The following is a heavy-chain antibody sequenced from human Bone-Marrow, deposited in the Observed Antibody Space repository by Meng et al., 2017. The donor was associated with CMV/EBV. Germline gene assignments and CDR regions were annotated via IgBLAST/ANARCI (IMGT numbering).Heavy chain of an antibody. Sequence: SETLSLTCTVSGGSISSSSYYWGWIRQPPGKGLEWIGSIYYSGSTYYNPSLKSRVTISVDTSKNQFSLKLSSVTAADTAVYYCARGDGGDCCSTSCYSYYYYYYGMDVWGQGTTVTVSS. J-gene: IGHJ6*02. D-gene: IGHD2-2*02. CDR3: ARGDGGDCCSTSCYSYYYYYYGMDV. CDR1: GGSISSSSYY. CDR2: IYYSGST. V-gene: IGHV4-39*07.